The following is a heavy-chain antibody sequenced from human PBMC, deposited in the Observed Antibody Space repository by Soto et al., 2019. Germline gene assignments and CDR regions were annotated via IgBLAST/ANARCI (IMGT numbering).Heavy chain of an antibody. Sequence: QVLLVQSGAAVKKPGASVKISCETSGYTFTDYAVDWVRQAPGQRLEWMGWINAATGNTRYSQTFQGRVTITRDTSANTAYMDLSSLGSEDTAVYYCARGSGSHYAPFDNWGQGTRVTVSS. CDR1: GYTFTDYA. CDR3: ARGSGSHYAPFDN. CDR2: INAATGNT. V-gene: IGHV1-3*01. J-gene: IGHJ4*02. D-gene: IGHD3-10*01.